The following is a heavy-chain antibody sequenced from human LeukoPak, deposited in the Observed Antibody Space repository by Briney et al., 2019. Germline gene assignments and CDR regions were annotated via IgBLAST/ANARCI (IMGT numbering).Heavy chain of an antibody. CDR1: GASISSYY. D-gene: IGHD5-12*01. CDR3: ARDWRGYAAYYYYYMDV. CDR2: IYTSGST. Sequence: PSETLSLTRTVSGASISSYYWSWIRQPAGKGLEWIGRIYTSGSTNYNPSLKSRVTMSVETPKNQFSLKLSSVTAADTAVYYCARDWRGYAAYYYYYMDVWGKGTTVAISS. J-gene: IGHJ6*03. V-gene: IGHV4-4*07.